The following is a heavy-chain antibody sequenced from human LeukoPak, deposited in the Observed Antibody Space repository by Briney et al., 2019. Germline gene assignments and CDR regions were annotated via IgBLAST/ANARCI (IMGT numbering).Heavy chain of an antibody. CDR1: GFSLNTRDMN. Sequence: SGPTLVKPTQTLMQTCTFSGFSLNTRDMNVTWIRQPPEKALEWLALIRWTDEKRYSPSLKSRLNIPKDTSKNQVVLTMANMDPVDTASYFCARDFDWSIAYWGQGSPVT. D-gene: IGHD3-9*01. CDR2: IRWTDEK. J-gene: IGHJ4*02. V-gene: IGHV2-5*01. CDR3: ARDFDWSIAY.